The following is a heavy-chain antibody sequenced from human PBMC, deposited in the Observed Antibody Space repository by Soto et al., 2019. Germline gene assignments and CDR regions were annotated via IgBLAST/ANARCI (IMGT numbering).Heavy chain of an antibody. V-gene: IGHV3-74*01. J-gene: IGHJ4*02. CDR2: INSDGRST. CDR1: GFTFSSYW. CDR3: ARDLWDSSGSHLPAGY. D-gene: IGHD6-19*01. Sequence: EVQLVESGGGLVQPGGSLRLSCEASGFTFSSYWMHWVRQAPGKGLVWVSRINSDGRSTSYADSVKGRFTISRDNAKNTLYLQMNSLRAEDTAVYSCARDLWDSSGSHLPAGYWGQGTLVTVSS.